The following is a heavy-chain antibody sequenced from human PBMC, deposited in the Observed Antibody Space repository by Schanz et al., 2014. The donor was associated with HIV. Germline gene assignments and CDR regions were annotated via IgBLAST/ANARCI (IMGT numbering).Heavy chain of an antibody. CDR1: GFTFGTKW. CDR2: ITPDGSVT. V-gene: IGHV3-74*01. CDR3: RVFMYSFDV. D-gene: IGHD2-8*01. Sequence: EVQLLESGGALVQPGESLRLSCVTSGFTFGTKWMYWVRQGPGKGLAWVSYITPDGSVTYADSVKGRFTTSRDSSKNTLYLQMNSLRVEDTATYYCRVFMYSFDVWGQGTMVTVSS. J-gene: IGHJ3*01.